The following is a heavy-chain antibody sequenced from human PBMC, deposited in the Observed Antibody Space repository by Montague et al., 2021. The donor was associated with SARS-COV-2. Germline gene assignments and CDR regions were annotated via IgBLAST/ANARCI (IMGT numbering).Heavy chain of an antibody. CDR1: GFPFSSYS. CDR2: ISSSSSYI. J-gene: IGHJ4*02. V-gene: IGHV3-21*01. CDR3: ARVGGSGWYVDY. Sequence: SLSLSFAASGFPFSSYSMNWVRQAPGKGLEWVSSISSSSSYIYYADSVKGRFTISRDNAKNSLYLQMNSLRAEDTAVYYCARVGGSGWYVDYWGQGTLVTVSS. D-gene: IGHD6-19*01.